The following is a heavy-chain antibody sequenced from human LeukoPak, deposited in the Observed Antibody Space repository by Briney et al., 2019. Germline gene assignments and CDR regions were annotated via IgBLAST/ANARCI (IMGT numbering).Heavy chain of an antibody. CDR2: INHSGST. CDR1: GGSISSSSYY. CDR3: ARRTNWAAVGYWFDP. D-gene: IGHD3-16*01. J-gene: IGHJ5*02. V-gene: IGHV4-39*07. Sequence: SETLSLTCTVSGGSISSSSYYWGWIRQPPGKGLEWIGEINHSGSTNYNPSLKSRVTISVDTSKNQFSLKLSSVTAADTAVYYCARRTNWAAVGYWFDPWGQGTLVTVSS.